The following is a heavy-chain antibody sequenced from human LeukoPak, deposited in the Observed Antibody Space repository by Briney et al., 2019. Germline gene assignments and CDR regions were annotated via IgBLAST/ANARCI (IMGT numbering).Heavy chain of an antibody. D-gene: IGHD3-16*01. CDR2: IKQDGSDK. J-gene: IGHJ4*02. CDR1: GFTFSSYR. CDR3: ARDPGGFDY. Sequence: PGGSLRLSCAASGFTFSSYRMSWVRQAPGKGLEWVANIKQDGSDKYYVDSVKGRFTISRDNGKNSLFLQMNGLRAEDTAVYYCARDPGGFDYWGQGTLVTVSS. V-gene: IGHV3-7*03.